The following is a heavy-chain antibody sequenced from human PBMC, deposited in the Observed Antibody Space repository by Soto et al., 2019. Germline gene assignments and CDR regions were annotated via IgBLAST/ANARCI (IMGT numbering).Heavy chain of an antibody. D-gene: IGHD3-9*01. CDR3: ARFIDFYMLTGYYLHFYYYGIDV. J-gene: IGHJ6*02. V-gene: IGHV5-10-1*01. CDR1: GYSFTSYW. Sequence: GESLKISCKGSGYSFTSYWISWVRQMPGKGLEWMGRIDPSDSYTNYSPSFQGHFTISADKSISTAYLQWSSLKASDTAMYYGARFIDFYMLTGYYLHFYYYGIDVWGQGTTVTVSS. CDR2: IDPSDSYT.